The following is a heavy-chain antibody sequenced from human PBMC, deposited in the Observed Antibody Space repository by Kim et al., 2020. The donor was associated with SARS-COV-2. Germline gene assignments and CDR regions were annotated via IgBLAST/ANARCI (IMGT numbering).Heavy chain of an antibody. J-gene: IGHJ4*02. CDR2: ISYDGSNK. CDR1: GFTFSSYA. D-gene: IGHD3-10*01. CDR3: ARDSYLLWFRELLGGEIGY. V-gene: IGHV3-30*04. Sequence: GGSLRLSCAASGFTFSSYAMHWVRQAPGKGLEWVAVISYDGSNKYYVDSVKGRFTISRDNSKNTLYLQMNSLRAEDTAVYYCARDSYLLWFRELLGGEIGYWGQGTLVTVSS.